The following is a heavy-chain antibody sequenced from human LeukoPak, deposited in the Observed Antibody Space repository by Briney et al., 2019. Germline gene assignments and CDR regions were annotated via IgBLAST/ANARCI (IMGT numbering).Heavy chain of an antibody. CDR1: AYSISSGYC. CDR3: ARKYDFWSGSQFYCYYMDV. D-gene: IGHD3-3*01. J-gene: IGHJ6*03. V-gene: IGHV4-38-2*01. Sequence: SETLSLTCAVSAYSISSGYCWGWIRQPPGKGLEWIGTFSHSGNTYYNPSLKSRVTISVDTSKNQFSLKLSSVTAADTAVYYCARKYDFWSGSQFYCYYMDVWGKGTTVTVSS. CDR2: FSHSGNT.